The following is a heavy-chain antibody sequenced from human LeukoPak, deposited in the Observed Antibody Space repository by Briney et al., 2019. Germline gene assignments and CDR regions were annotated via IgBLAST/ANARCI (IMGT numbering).Heavy chain of an antibody. V-gene: IGHV3-7*01. J-gene: IGHJ5*02. Sequence: GGSLRLSCAASGFTFSSYWMSWVRQAPGKGLEGVANIKQDGSEKYYVDSVKGRFTISRDNAKNSLYLQMNSLRAEDTAVYYCARERWELMWFWFDPWGQGTLVTVSS. CDR2: IKQDGSEK. CDR3: ARERWELMWFWFDP. D-gene: IGHD1-26*01. CDR1: GFTFSSYW.